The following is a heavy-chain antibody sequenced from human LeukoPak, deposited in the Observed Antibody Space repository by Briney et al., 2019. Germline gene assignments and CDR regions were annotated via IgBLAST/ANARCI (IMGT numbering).Heavy chain of an antibody. V-gene: IGHV3-21*01. CDR3: ARSYGAVQMFDY. J-gene: IGHJ4*02. D-gene: IGHD4-17*01. CDR1: GFTFSSYS. Sequence: GGSLRLSCAASGFTFSSYSMNWVRQAPGKGLEWVSSIGSSSSYIYYADSVKGRFTISRDNAKNSLYLQMNSLRAEDTAVYYCARSYGAVQMFDYWGQGTLVTVSS. CDR2: IGSSSSYI.